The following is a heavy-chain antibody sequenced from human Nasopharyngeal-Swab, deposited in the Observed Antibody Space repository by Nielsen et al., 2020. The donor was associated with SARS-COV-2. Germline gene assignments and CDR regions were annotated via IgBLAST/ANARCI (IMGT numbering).Heavy chain of an antibody. J-gene: IGHJ3*02. Sequence: SCTASGFSFNNYGMHWVRQAPGKGLEWVAVISYEGSKKKYADSVEGRFTLSRDFSKNTLYLQMNSLRPEDTAMYYCAKANVIFWFGQFKNDGFDIWGQGTMVVVSS. CDR3: AKANVIFWFGQFKNDGFDI. CDR2: ISYEGSKK. D-gene: IGHD3-10*01. CDR1: GFSFNNYG. V-gene: IGHV3-30*18.